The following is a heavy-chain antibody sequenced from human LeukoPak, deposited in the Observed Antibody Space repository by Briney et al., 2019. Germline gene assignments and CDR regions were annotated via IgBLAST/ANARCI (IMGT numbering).Heavy chain of an antibody. CDR2: ISYDGSNK. Sequence: GGSLRLSCAASGFTFSSHAMTWVRQAPGKGLEWVAVISYDGSNKYYADSVKGRFTISRDNSKNTLYLQMNSLRAEDTAVYYCAKDTTINFWSGQNAFDIWGQGTMVTVSS. J-gene: IGHJ3*02. V-gene: IGHV3-30*18. CDR1: GFTFSSHA. D-gene: IGHD3-3*01. CDR3: AKDTTINFWSGQNAFDI.